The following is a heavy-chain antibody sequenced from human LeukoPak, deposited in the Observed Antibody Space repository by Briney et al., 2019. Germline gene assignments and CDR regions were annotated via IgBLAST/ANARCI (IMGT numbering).Heavy chain of an antibody. Sequence: SETLSLTCAVYGGSFSGYYWSWIRQPPGKGLEWIGEINHSGSTNYNPSLKSQVTISVDTSKNQFSLKLSSVTAADTAVYYCARGPSLDYWGQGTLVTVSS. CDR1: GGSFSGYY. J-gene: IGHJ4*02. V-gene: IGHV4-34*01. CDR3: ARGPSLDY. CDR2: INHSGST.